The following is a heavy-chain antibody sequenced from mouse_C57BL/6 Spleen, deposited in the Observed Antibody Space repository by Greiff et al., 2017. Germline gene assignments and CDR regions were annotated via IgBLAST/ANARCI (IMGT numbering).Heavy chain of an antibody. CDR1: GYTFTSYW. CDR2: IYPSDSET. V-gene: IGHV1-61*01. CDR3: ARADYYGFDY. Sequence: QVQLQQPGAELVRPGSSVKLSCKASGYTFTSYWMDWVKQRPGQGLEWIGNIYPSDSETHYNQKFKDKATLTVDQSSSTAYMQLSNLTSEDSAVYYWARADYYGFDYWGQGTTLTVSS. D-gene: IGHD1-1*01. J-gene: IGHJ2*01.